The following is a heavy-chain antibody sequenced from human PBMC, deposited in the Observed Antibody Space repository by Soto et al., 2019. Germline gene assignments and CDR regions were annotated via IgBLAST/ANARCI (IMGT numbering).Heavy chain of an antibody. Sequence: QLLQSGGGLVQPGGSLTLSCAVSGFTFGTTDMSWVRQAPGEGLEWVSTIDGSGGITYYADSVKGRFTISRDNSRNTVYLQMNSLRGADTALYYCVKNSGWFNTWGQGALVTVSS. J-gene: IGHJ5*02. D-gene: IGHD3-10*01. V-gene: IGHV3-23*01. CDR1: GFTFGTTD. CDR3: VKNSGWFNT. CDR2: IDGSGGIT.